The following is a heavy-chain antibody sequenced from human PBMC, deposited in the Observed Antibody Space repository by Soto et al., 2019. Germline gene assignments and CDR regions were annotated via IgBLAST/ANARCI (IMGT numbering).Heavy chain of an antibody. CDR2: ISYHGSNK. J-gene: IGHJ6*03. CDR1: GFTFSSYV. Sequence: GGSLRLSCAASGFTFSSYVMHSVRQAPGKGLEWVAVISYHGSNKYYADSVKDRFTISRDNSKNTLYLQTNSLRAEDTAVYYCAKDGATVSADDYYYYMDVWGKGTTVTV. D-gene: IGHD4-17*01. V-gene: IGHV3-30*18. CDR3: AKDGATVSADDYYYYMDV.